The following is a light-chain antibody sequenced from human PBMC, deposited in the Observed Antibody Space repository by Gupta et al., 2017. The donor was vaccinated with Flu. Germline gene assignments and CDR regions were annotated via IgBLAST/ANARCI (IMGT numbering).Light chain of an antibody. Sequence: QSALTQPASVSGSPGQSTTISCTGTSNDVGYYDYVSWYQQHPGKAPKLIIYHVTERPSGVSNRFSGSKSGNTASLTLSGLQAEDEADYYCNSYSSTGTHVLFGGGTKLTVL. CDR2: HVT. CDR1: SNDVGYYDY. CDR3: NSYSSTGTHVL. J-gene: IGLJ2*01. V-gene: IGLV2-14*03.